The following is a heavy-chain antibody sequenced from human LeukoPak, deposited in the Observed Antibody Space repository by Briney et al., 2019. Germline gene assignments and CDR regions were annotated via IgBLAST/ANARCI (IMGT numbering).Heavy chain of an antibody. CDR3: ARGPGSSSWFPTYYYYYYMDV. Sequence: PSETLSLTCAVYGGSFSGYYWSWIRQPPGKGLEWIGEINHSGSTNYNPSLKSRVTISVDTSKNQFSLKLSSVTAADTAVYYCARGPGSSSWFPTYYYYYYMDVWGKGTTVTVSS. CDR2: INHSGST. D-gene: IGHD6-13*01. CDR1: GGSFSGYY. V-gene: IGHV4-34*01. J-gene: IGHJ6*03.